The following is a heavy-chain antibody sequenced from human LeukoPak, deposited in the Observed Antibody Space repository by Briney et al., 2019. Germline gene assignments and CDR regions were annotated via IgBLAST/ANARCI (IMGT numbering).Heavy chain of an antibody. V-gene: IGHV4-39*01. J-gene: IGHJ4*02. Sequence: SETLSLTCAVSGGFISSSTHYWGWIRQPPGKGPEWIGSIYYSGSTYYNPSLKSRVTISVDTSKNHFPLNLTSVTAADTAVYYCARHRGYYGSGSKVDYWGQGSLVTVSS. D-gene: IGHD3-10*01. CDR3: ARHRGYYGSGSKVDY. CDR2: IYYSGST. CDR1: GGFISSSTHY.